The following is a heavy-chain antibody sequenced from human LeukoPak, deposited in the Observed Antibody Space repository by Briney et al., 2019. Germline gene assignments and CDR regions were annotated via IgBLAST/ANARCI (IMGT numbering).Heavy chain of an antibody. Sequence: SETLSLTCTISGGSISSSSYYWGWIRQPPGKGLEWIGSIYYSATTYYNPSLKSRVTISVDTSKNQFSLKLSSVTAADTAVYYCAQLSGYTYSGYGPTYYYYYYMDVWGKGTTVTVSS. CDR3: AQLSGYTYSGYGPTYYYYYYMDV. CDR1: GGSISSSSYY. J-gene: IGHJ6*03. CDR2: IYYSATT. D-gene: IGHD5-12*01. V-gene: IGHV4-39*01.